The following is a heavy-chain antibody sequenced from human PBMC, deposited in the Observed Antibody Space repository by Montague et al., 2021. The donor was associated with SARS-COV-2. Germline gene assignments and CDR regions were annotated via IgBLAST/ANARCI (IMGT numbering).Heavy chain of an antibody. CDR2: TYYRSKWYH. J-gene: IGHJ3*02. D-gene: IGHD2-15*01. V-gene: IGHV6-1*01. CDR1: GDSVSSNTAT. CDR3: ARTTTRMLYPENAFDI. Sequence: CAISGDSVSSNTATWNWIRQSPSRGLEWLGRTYYRSKWYHDYAISLKSRITINPDTSKNQFSLQLSSVAPEDTAVCYCARTTTRMLYPENAFDIWGQGTMVTVSS.